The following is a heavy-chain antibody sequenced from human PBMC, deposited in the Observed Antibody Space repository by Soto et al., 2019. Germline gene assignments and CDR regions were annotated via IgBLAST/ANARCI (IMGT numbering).Heavy chain of an antibody. CDR3: ARTESGYSYGFADV. CDR1: GYSFTSYC. J-gene: IGHJ6*02. Sequence: PGKALKISSKDSGYSFTSYCSGWLRQMPGKGLEWMGIIYPGDSDTRYSPSFQGQVTISADKSISTAYLQWSSLKASDTAMYYCARTESGYSYGFADVWGQGTTVTVSS. CDR2: IYPGDSDT. V-gene: IGHV5-51*01. D-gene: IGHD5-18*01.